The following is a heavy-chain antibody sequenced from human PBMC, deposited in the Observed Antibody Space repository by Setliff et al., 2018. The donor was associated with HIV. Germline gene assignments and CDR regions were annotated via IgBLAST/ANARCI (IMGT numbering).Heavy chain of an antibody. D-gene: IGHD6-19*01. CDR3: ARYALAVPGYHNAFDI. J-gene: IGHJ3*02. CDR1: GFTFISYS. V-gene: IGHV3-48*01. Sequence: PGGSLRLSCAASGFTFISYSMNWVRQAPGKGLEWVSYISSSSSTIYYADSVEGRFTISRDNADNSLYLQMNSLRAEDTAVYYCARYALAVPGYHNAFDIWGQGTMVTVSS. CDR2: ISSSSSTI.